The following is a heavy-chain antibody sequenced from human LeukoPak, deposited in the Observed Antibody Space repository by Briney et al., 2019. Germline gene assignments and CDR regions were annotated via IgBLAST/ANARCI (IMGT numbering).Heavy chain of an antibody. V-gene: IGHV3-15*01. D-gene: IGHD5-24*01. J-gene: IGHJ4*02. CDR1: GFTFSNAW. Sequence: GGSLRLSCAASGFTFSNAWMSWVRQAPGKGLEWVGRIKSKTDGGTTDYAAPVKGRFTISRDDSKNTLYLQMNSLKTEDTAVYYCTTTLPPRWLQFMDSYYFDYWGQGTLVTVSS. CDR3: TTTLPPRWLQFMDSYYFDY. CDR2: IKSKTDGGTT.